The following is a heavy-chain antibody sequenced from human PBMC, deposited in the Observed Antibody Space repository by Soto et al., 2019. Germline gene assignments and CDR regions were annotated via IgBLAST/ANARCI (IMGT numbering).Heavy chain of an antibody. CDR1: GGSISSYY. J-gene: IGHJ4*02. Sequence: PSETLSLTCTVSGGSISSYYWSWIRQPPGKGLEWIGYIYYSGSTNYNPSLKSRVTISVDTSKNQFSLKLSSVTAADTAVYYCARGMVLRYFDWLLPPRYYFDYWGEGTLVTVS. CDR3: ARGMVLRYFDWLLPPRYYFDY. CDR2: IYYSGST. V-gene: IGHV4-59*01. D-gene: IGHD3-9*01.